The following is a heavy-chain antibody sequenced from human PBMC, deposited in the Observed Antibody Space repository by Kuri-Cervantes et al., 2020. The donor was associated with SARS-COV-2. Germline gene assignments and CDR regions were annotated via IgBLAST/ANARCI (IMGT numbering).Heavy chain of an antibody. D-gene: IGHD2-8*01. J-gene: IGHJ4*02. CDR1: GYTLTSYG. V-gene: IGHV1-18*01. Sequence: ASVKVSCKASGYTLTSYGISWVRQAPGQGLEWMGWSSAYNGNTNYAQKLQGRVTMTTDTSTSTAYMELTSLRSDDTAMYYCARDCSGTDCNVIVYALSDWGQGTLVTAPQ. CDR3: ARDCSGTDCNVIVYALSD. CDR2: SSAYNGNT.